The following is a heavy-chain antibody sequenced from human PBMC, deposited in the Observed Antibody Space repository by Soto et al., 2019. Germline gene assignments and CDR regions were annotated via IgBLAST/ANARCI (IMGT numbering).Heavy chain of an antibody. D-gene: IGHD2-15*01. CDR2: IYPGDSDT. V-gene: IGHV5-51*01. CDR1: GYSFTSYW. J-gene: IGHJ6*02. CDR3: AEDRYCCGGKCDYTGRAMDV. Sequence: GESLKISCKASGYSFTSYWIGWVRQMPGKGLEWMGIIYPGDSDTKYSPSLQGQVTISADTSISTAYLQWTSLKASDTAMYYCAEDRYCCGGKCDYTGRAMDVWSQGNTVTVSS.